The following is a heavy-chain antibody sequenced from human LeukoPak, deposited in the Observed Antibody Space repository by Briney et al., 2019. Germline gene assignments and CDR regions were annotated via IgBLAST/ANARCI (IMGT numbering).Heavy chain of an antibody. Sequence: SETLSLTCTVSGGSISSSGYNWDWIRQPPGKGLEWIGNLYDSGSTYYNPSLKSRVTISVDTSNNQFSLKLSSVTAADTAVYYCARHTRPGYSGYGNAFDIWGQGTMVTVSS. J-gene: IGHJ3*02. D-gene: IGHD5-12*01. V-gene: IGHV4-39*01. CDR2: LYDSGST. CDR1: GGSISSSGYN. CDR3: ARHTRPGYSGYGNAFDI.